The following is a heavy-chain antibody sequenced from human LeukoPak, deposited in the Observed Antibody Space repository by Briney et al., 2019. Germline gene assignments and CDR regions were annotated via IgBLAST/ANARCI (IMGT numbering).Heavy chain of an antibody. D-gene: IGHD4-17*01. CDR1: GFTFSSYG. J-gene: IGHJ4*02. Sequence: GGSLRLSCAAPGFTFSSYGMHWVRQAPGKGLEWVAVISYDGSNKYYADSVKGRFTISRDNSKNTLYLQMNSLRAEDTAVYYCAKDYDYGDWGLDYWGQGTLVTVSS. CDR3: AKDYDYGDWGLDY. V-gene: IGHV3-30*18. CDR2: ISYDGSNK.